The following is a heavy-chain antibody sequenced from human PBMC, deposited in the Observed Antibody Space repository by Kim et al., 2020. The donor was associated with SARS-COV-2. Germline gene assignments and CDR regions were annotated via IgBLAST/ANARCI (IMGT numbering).Heavy chain of an antibody. V-gene: IGHV3-30*18. D-gene: IGHD3-22*01. CDR2: ISYDGSNK. CDR3: AKDLHVSSGKDY. Sequence: GGSLRLSCAASGFTFSSYGMHWVRQAPGKGLEWVAVISYDGSNKYYADSVKGRFTISRDNSKNTLSLQMNSLRAEDTAVYYCAKDLHVSSGKDYWCHGAL. CDR1: GFTFSSYG. J-gene: IGHJ4*01.